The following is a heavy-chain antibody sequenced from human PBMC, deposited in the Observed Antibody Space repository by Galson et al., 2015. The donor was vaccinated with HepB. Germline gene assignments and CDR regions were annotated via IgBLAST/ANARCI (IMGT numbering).Heavy chain of an antibody. D-gene: IGHD6-13*01. V-gene: IGHV3-74*01. Sequence: SLRLSCAASGFTFSSYWMHWVRQAPGKGLVWVSRINSDGSRTSYADSVKGRFTISRDNAKNTLYLQMNSLRAEDTAVYNCAREGRGRGRVAAAAATGWFDPWGQGTLVTVSS. CDR3: AREGRGRGRVAAAAATGWFDP. CDR1: GFTFSSYW. J-gene: IGHJ5*02. CDR2: INSDGSRT.